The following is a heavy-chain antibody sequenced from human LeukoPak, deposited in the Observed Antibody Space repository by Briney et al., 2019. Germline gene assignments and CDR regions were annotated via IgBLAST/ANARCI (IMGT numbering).Heavy chain of an antibody. CDR1: GYSFTSYW. J-gene: IGHJ4*02. V-gene: IGHV5-51*01. D-gene: IGHD3-22*01. CDR3: ARVPYYYDSSGYAPFDY. CDR2: IYPGDSDT. Sequence: GESLKISCKGSGYSFTSYWIGWVRQMPGKGLEWMGIIYPGDSDTRYSPSFQGQVTISADKSISTAYLQWSSLKASDTATYYCARVPYYYDSSGYAPFDYWGQGTLVTVSS.